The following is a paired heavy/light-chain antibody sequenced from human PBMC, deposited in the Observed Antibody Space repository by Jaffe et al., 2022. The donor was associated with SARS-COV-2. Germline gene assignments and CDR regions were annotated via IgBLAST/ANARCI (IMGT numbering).Light chain of an antibody. CDR3: QQFGTSPNLYT. Sequence: EIVLTQSPGTLSLSPGERATLSCRASQSVSSSYLAWYQQKPGQAPRLLIYGASNRATGIPDRFSGSGSGTDFTLTISRLEPEDFAVYYCQQFGTSPNLYTFGRGTELEIK. CDR1: QSVSSSY. CDR2: GAS. V-gene: IGKV3-20*01. J-gene: IGKJ2*01.
Heavy chain of an antibody. D-gene: IGHD6-19*01. Sequence: QVQLQESGPGLVKPSGTLSLTCAVSGGSISSSNWWSWVRQPPGKGLEWIGEISHSENTNYNPSLKSRVTISLDKSKNQFSLNLSSVTAADTAVYYCARNAPGGWSLDYWGQGTLVTVSS. CDR2: ISHSENT. J-gene: IGHJ4*02. CDR3: ARNAPGGWSLDY. V-gene: IGHV4-4*02. CDR1: GGSISSSNW.